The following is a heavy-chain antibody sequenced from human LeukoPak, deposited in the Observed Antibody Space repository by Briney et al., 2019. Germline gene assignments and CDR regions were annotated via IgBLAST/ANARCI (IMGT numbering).Heavy chain of an antibody. J-gene: IGHJ4*02. V-gene: IGHV4-34*01. CDR3: ARGRRAYSSGWPFDY. CDR1: GGSFSGYY. D-gene: IGHD6-19*01. Sequence: SETLSLTCAVYGGSFSGYYRSWIRQPPGKGLEWIGEINHSGSTNYNPSLKSRVTISVDTSKNQFSLKLSSVTAADTAVYYCARGRRAYSSGWPFDYWGQGTLVTVSS. CDR2: INHSGST.